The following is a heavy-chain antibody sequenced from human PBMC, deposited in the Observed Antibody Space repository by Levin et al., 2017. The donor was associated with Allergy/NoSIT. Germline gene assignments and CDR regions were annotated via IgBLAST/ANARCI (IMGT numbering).Heavy chain of an antibody. V-gene: IGHV3-48*03. J-gene: IGHJ4*02. D-gene: IGHD3-3*01. CDR2: ISSTGSTI. Sequence: GGSLRLSCAASGFTFSSYEMNWVRRAPGKGLEWVSYISSTGSTIYSAYSVKGLFTISRDNAKNSLYLHMNSLRAEEKAVYYCARQLGNFWSGYNYFDYWGQGTLVTVSS. CDR1: GFTFSSYE. CDR3: ARQLGNFWSGYNYFDY.